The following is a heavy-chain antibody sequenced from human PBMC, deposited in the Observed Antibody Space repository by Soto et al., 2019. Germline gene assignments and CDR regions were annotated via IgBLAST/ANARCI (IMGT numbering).Heavy chain of an antibody. V-gene: IGHV1-69*01. CDR2: IIPIFGTA. Sequence: QVQLVQSGAEVKKPGSSVKVSCKASGGTFSSYAISWVLQAPGQGLEWMGGIIPIFGTANYAQKFQGRVTITADESTSTSYMEMSSLRSEDTAVYYCARSRGEYQLSILQDPWGQGTLVTVSS. J-gene: IGHJ5*02. CDR3: ARSRGEYQLSILQDP. CDR1: GGTFSSYA. D-gene: IGHD2-2*01.